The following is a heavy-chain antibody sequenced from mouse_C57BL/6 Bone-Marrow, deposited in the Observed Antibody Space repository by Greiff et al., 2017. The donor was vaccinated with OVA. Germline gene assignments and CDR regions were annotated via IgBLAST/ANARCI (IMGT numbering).Heavy chain of an antibody. J-gene: IGHJ2*01. Sequence: VQLQESGAELVRPGASVKLSCKASGYTFTDYYINWVKQRPGQGLEWIARIYPGSGNTYYNEKFKGKATLTAEKSSSTAYMQLSSLTSEDSAVYFCARLESYFDYWGQGTTLTVSS. CDR1: GYTFTDYY. CDR2: IYPGSGNT. V-gene: IGHV1-76*01. CDR3: ARLESYFDY.